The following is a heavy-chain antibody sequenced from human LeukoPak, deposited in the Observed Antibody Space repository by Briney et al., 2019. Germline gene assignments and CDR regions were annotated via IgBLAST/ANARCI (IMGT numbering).Heavy chain of an antibody. CDR2: IIPIFGTA. V-gene: IGHV1-69*05. CDR3: ARAMSMGYCSGGSCYPAINWFDP. Sequence: GASVKVSCKASGGTFSSYAISWVRQAPGQGLEGMGRIIPIFGTANYAQKFQGRVTITTDESTSTAYMELSSLRSEDTAVYYCARAMSMGYCSGGSCYPAINWFDPWGQGTLVTVSS. J-gene: IGHJ5*02. CDR1: GGTFSSYA. D-gene: IGHD2-15*01.